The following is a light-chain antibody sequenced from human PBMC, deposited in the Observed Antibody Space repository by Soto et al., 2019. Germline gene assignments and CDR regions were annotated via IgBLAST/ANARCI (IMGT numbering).Light chain of an antibody. J-gene: IGKJ4*01. CDR1: QSVSSNF. V-gene: IGKV3-20*01. CDR2: GAS. Sequence: ENVLTQSPGTLSLSPGERATLSCRASQSVSSNFLAWYQQKPGQAPRLLIYGASNRATGIPDRFSGSGSGTDFTLTISRLEPEDFAVYYCQQYGTSPLTFGGGARLEVK. CDR3: QQYGTSPLT.